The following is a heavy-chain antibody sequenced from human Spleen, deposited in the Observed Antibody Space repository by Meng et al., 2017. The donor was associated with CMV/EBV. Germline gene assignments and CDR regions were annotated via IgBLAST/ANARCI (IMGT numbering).Heavy chain of an antibody. J-gene: IGHJ4*02. CDR1: GYTFTAHY. CDR3: ARSNYDFWSGCDY. Sequence: ASVKVSCKASGYTFTAHYFHWVRQAPGQGLEWMGWINPNSGGTNYAQKFQGRVTMTRDTSISTAYMELSRLRSDDTAVYYCARSNYDFWSGCDYWGQGTLVTVSS. V-gene: IGHV1-2*02. CDR2: INPNSGGT. D-gene: IGHD3-3*01.